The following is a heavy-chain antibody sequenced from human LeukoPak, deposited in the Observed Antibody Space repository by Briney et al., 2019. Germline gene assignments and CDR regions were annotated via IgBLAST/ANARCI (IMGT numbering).Heavy chain of an antibody. CDR2: IYTSGST. Sequence: SETLSLTCTVSGGSIRTYYWSWTRQPPGKGLEWIGYIYTSGSTNHNPSLKSRVTMSLDTSENQFSLKLSSVTAADTAVYYCARGDFYRYYFDYWGQGTLVTVSS. D-gene: IGHD2/OR15-2a*01. CDR3: ARGDFYRYYFDY. J-gene: IGHJ4*02. V-gene: IGHV4-4*09. CDR1: GGSIRTYY.